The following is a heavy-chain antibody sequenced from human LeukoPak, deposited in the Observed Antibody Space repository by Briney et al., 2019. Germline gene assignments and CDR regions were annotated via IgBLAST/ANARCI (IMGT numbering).Heavy chain of an antibody. D-gene: IGHD5-18*01. Sequence: ASVKVSCKASGYTFTGYCMHWVRQAPGQGLEWMGWINPNSGGTNYAQKFQGRVTMTRDTSVSTAYMELNRLRSDDTGVYYCARDTTMITYWFDPWGQGTLVTVSS. V-gene: IGHV1-2*02. CDR1: GYTFTGYC. J-gene: IGHJ5*02. CDR2: INPNSGGT. CDR3: ARDTTMITYWFDP.